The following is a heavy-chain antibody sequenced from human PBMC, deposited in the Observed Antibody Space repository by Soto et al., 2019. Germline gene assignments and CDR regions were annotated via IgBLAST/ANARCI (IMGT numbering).Heavy chain of an antibody. CDR1: GDSMSGFY. Sequence: SETLSLTCTVSGDSMSGFYWSWIRQTPGKGLEWIGYINYVGRTSYYSPSLQSRVTISLDSSKNQFSLILSSVTAADTDVYFCARFRRNYFDYWGQGTQVTVSS. V-gene: IGHV4-59*01. D-gene: IGHD3-10*01. CDR3: ARFRRNYFDY. CDR2: INYVGRTS. J-gene: IGHJ4*02.